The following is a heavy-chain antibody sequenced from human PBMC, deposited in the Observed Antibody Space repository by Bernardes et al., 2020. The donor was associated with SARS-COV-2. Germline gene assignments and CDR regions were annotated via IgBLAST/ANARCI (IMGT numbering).Heavy chain of an antibody. V-gene: IGHV4-59*08. CDR1: GGSISSYY. Sequence: SGTLSLTCTVSGGSISSYYWSWIRQPPGKGLEWIGYIYYSGSTNYNPSLKSRVTISVDTSKNQFSLKLSSVTAADTAVYYCARLWEYYDFWSGYSYYFDYWGQGTLVTVSS. CDR2: IYYSGST. J-gene: IGHJ4*02. D-gene: IGHD3-3*01. CDR3: ARLWEYYDFWSGYSYYFDY.